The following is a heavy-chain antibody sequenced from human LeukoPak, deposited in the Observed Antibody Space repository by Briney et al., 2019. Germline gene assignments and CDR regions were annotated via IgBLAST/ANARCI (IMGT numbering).Heavy chain of an antibody. CDR1: GFTFSNYA. D-gene: IGHD3-10*01. V-gene: IGHV3-23*01. CDR3: AKDGYGSVDV. J-gene: IGHJ6*02. Sequence: GGSLRLSCAASGFTFSNYAMSWVRQAPGKGLEWVSAISGGGDSTYYADSVKGRFTTSRDNSKNTLYLQMNSLRAEDTALYYCAKDGYGSVDVWGQGTTVTVSS. CDR2: ISGGGDST.